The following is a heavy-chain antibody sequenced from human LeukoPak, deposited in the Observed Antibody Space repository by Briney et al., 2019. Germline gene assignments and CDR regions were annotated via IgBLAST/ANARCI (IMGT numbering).Heavy chain of an antibody. V-gene: IGHV3-48*01. Sequence: GGSLRLSCAASGFTFSFYSMNWVRRAPGKGLEWVSYISSTGSTIFYADSVKGRFSISRDNAKNSLYLQMNSLRAEDTAVYYCARDGGAYYYDSSGYYPDYWGQGTLVTVSS. D-gene: IGHD3-22*01. CDR2: ISSTGSTI. CDR1: GFTFSFYS. J-gene: IGHJ4*02. CDR3: ARDGGAYYYDSSGYYPDY.